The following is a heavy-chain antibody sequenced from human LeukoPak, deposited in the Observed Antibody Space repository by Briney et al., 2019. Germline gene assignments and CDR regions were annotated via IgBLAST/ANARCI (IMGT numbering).Heavy chain of an antibody. CDR1: GYSISSGYY. Sequence: SETLSLTCTVSGYSISSGYYWGWIRQPPGKGLEWIGIIYHSGSTYYNQSLKSRVTISLDTSKNQFSLKLSSVTAADTAVYYCARARRGQARYYDNVYYMDVWGKGTTVTVSS. CDR2: IYHSGST. CDR3: ARARRGQARYYDNVYYMDV. J-gene: IGHJ6*03. D-gene: IGHD3-9*01. V-gene: IGHV4-38-2*02.